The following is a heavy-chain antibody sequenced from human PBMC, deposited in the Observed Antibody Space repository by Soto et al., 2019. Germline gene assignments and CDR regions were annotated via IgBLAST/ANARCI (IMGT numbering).Heavy chain of an antibody. D-gene: IGHD3-3*01. CDR2: IYHSGST. J-gene: IGHJ6*02. CDR3: ARALKEDFWSGYYSLGPGYYYYGMDV. CDR1: GGSISSGGYY. V-gene: IGHV4-31*03. Sequence: PSETLSLTCTVSGGSISSGGYYWSWIRQHPGKGLEWIGYIYHSGSTNYNPSLKSRVTISVDTSKNQFSLKLSSVTAADTAVYYCARALKEDFWSGYYSLGPGYYYYGMDVWGQGTTVTVSS.